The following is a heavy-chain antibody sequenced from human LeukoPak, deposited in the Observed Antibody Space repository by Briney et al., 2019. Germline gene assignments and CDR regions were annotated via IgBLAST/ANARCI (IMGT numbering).Heavy chain of an antibody. J-gene: IGHJ4*02. CDR2: ISANGDTT. V-gene: IGHV3-23*01. CDR1: GFTFSSYA. CDR3: ANWQSGSRVFFDY. D-gene: IGHD1-26*01. Sequence: GGSLRLSCAASGFTFSSYAMDWVRQAPGKGLEWVSAISANGDTTYYADSVKGRFTISRDNSKNTLYLHMNSLRAEDTAVYYCANWQSGSRVFFDYWGQGTLVTVSS.